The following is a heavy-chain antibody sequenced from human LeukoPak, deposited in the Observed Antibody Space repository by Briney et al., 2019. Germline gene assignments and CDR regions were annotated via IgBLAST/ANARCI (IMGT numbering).Heavy chain of an antibody. V-gene: IGHV1-2*02. CDR1: GYTFTVYY. CDR2: ISPNSGGT. J-gene: IGHJ3*02. Sequence: GASVKVSCKASGYTFTVYYMHWVRQAPGQGLEWMGWISPNSGGTKYAQRFQGRVTMTRDTSISTAYMELSRLTSDDTAVYSCARDRGHPAAFDIWGQGTMVTVSS. CDR3: ARDRGHPAAFDI. D-gene: IGHD3-10*01.